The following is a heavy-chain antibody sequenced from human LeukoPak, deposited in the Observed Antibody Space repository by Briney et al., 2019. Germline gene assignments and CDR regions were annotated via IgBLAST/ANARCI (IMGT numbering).Heavy chain of an antibody. CDR1: GVSISSHY. CDR2: IYPSGSD. CDR3: ARQRAGNYFDY. J-gene: IGHJ4*02. V-gene: IGHV4-4*09. D-gene: IGHD6-19*01. Sequence: SETLSLTCSVSGVSISSHYWSWIRQPPGKGLEWIAYIYPSGSDNYNPSLKSRVTTSSDTSKNQFSLRLSSVTAADTAVYYCARQRAGNYFDYWGQGTLVTVSS.